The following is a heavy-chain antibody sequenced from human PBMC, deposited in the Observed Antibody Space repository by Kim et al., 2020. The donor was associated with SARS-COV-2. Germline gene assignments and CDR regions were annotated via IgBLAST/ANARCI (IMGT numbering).Heavy chain of an antibody. CDR3: ARALDSTGFYN. CDR1: GGSLIGYY. Sequence: PSETLSLTCAVSGGSLIGYYWAWIRQTPGKGLEWIGEVTHGGSTNSSPSLKDRVSISVDMAKRQFSLKLASVTAADTGVYFCARALDSTGFYNWGQGTPV. J-gene: IGHJ4*02. V-gene: IGHV4-34*01. D-gene: IGHD3-22*01. CDR2: VTHGGST.